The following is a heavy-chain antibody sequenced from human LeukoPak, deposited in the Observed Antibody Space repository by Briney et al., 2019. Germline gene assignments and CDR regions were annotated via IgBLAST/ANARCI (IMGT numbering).Heavy chain of an antibody. CDR1: GGSISSYY. Sequence: AETLSLTCTVSGGSISSYYWSWIRQPAGKGLEWIGRIYTSGSTNYNPSLKSRVTMSVDASNNQFSLKLSSVTAADTAVYYCERGGYGGYGRGDSYNGFFSWGEGTLVSVSP. V-gene: IGHV4-4*07. D-gene: IGHD5-12*01. J-gene: IGHJ5*01. CDR2: IYTSGST. CDR3: ERGGYGGYGRGDSYNGFFS.